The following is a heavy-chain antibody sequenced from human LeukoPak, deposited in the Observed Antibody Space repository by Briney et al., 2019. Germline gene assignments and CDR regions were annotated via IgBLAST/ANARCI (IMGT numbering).Heavy chain of an antibody. V-gene: IGHV1-18*01. CDR1: GYTFSSYD. CDR2: ISAYNGNT. D-gene: IGHD6-13*01. Sequence: ASVKVSCKASGYTFSSYDINWVRQAPGQGLEWMGWISAYNGNTNYAQKLQGRVTMTTDTSTSTAYMELRSLRSDDTAVYYCAXXXAAAGPGFDYWGQGTLVTVSS. J-gene: IGHJ4*02. CDR3: AXXXAAAGPGFDY.